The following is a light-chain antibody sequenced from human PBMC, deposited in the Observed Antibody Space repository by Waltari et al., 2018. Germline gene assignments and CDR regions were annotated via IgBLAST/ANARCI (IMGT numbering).Light chain of an antibody. CDR2: DAS. CDR3: MQALQTPMYT. V-gene: IGKV3-11*01. J-gene: IGKJ2*01. CDR1: QSVRSY. Sequence: EIVLTQSPATLSLSPGERATLSCRASQSVRSYLAWYQQKPGQAPRLLIYDASNRASGIPARFSGSGSGTDFTLKISRVEAEDVGVYYCMQALQTPMYTFGQGTKLEIK.